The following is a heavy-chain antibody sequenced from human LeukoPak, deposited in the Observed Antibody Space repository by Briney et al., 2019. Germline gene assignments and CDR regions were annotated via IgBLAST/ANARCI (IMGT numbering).Heavy chain of an antibody. CDR2: SGGRGTGT. CDR1: GFSFTDFA. V-gene: IGHV3-23*01. J-gene: IGHJ4*02. CDR3: ARLTGNHFDC. Sequence: GGSLRLSCAASGFSFTDFALSWVRQAPGKGLEWVSVSGGRGTGTFYGDSVKGRFTISRDNSKNALFLQMNSLRVEDTALYYCARLTGNHFDCWGQGALVTVPS. D-gene: IGHD1-14*01.